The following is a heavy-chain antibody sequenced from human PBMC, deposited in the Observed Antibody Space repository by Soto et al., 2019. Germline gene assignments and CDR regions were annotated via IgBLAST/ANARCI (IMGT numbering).Heavy chain of an antibody. V-gene: IGHV1-3*01. D-gene: IGHD3-10*01. CDR2: INAGNGNT. CDR3: ARGWAMVRGVIIPYYYYGMDV. Sequence: ASVKVSCKASGYTFTSYAMHWVRQAPGQRLEWMGWINAGNGNTKYSQKFQGRVTITRDTSASTAYMELSSLRSEDTAVYYCARGWAMVRGVIIPYYYYGMDVWGQGTTVTVSS. CDR1: GYTFTSYA. J-gene: IGHJ6*02.